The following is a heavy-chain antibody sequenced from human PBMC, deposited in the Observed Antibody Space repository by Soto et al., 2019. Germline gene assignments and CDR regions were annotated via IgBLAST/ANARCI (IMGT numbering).Heavy chain of an antibody. Sequence: ASVKVSCKASGYTFTNYHIHWVRQAPEDGLEWMGRINPSGGTTIYAQKFHGRVTMTRDTSTSTVYMELSSLRTEDTAVYYCAREVLIDLNYFDYWGQGALVTVSS. D-gene: IGHD2-21*01. CDR2: INPSGGTT. CDR3: AREVLIDLNYFDY. CDR1: GYTFTNYH. J-gene: IGHJ4*02. V-gene: IGHV1-46*01.